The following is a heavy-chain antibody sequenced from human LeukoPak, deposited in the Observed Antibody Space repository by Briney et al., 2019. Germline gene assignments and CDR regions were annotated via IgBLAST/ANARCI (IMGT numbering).Heavy chain of an antibody. CDR3: ASGSGSYRTPYYYMDV. J-gene: IGHJ6*03. D-gene: IGHD3-10*01. Sequence: PGGSLRLSCAASGFTVSSNYMSWVRQAPGKGLEWVSVIYSGGSTYYADSVKGRFTISGGNSKNTLYLQMNSLRAEDTAVYYCASGSGSYRTPYYYMDVWGTGTTVTVSS. CDR1: GFTVSSNY. CDR2: IYSGGST. V-gene: IGHV3-53*01.